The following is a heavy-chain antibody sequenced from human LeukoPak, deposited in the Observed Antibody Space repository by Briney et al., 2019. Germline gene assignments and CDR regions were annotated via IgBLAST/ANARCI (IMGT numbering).Heavy chain of an antibody. CDR1: GFTFSSYA. J-gene: IGHJ4*02. V-gene: IGHV3-23*01. D-gene: IGHD2-2*01. CDR3: AKGGFCSSASCWNY. Sequence: GGSLRLYCAASGFTFSSYAMSWVRQAPGKWLDWVSAISGSGGSTYYADSVKGRFTISRDNSKNTLYLQMHSLRAEDTAVYYCAKGGFCSSASCWNYWGQGTLVTVTS. CDR2: ISGSGGST.